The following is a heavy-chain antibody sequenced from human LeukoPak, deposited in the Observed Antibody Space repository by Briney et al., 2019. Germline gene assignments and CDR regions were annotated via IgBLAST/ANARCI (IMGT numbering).Heavy chain of an antibody. V-gene: IGHV3-23*01. CDR3: ARVDTVMAYYFDL. CDR2: ISAGGGST. Sequence: QSGGSLRLSCAASGLAFSDYSMTWVRQAPGRGLFWVSGISAGGGSTYYADSVKGRLTISRDNSRNALYLQMNSLRAEDTAVYYCARVDTVMAYYFDLWGQGTLVTVSS. CDR1: GLAFSDYS. D-gene: IGHD5-18*01. J-gene: IGHJ4*02.